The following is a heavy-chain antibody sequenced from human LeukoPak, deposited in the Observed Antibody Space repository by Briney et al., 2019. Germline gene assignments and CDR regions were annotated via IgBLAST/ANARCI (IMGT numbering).Heavy chain of an antibody. CDR3: ARGSGYYYGDFDY. J-gene: IGHJ4*02. D-gene: IGHD3-22*01. Sequence: PSETLSLTCTVSGGSISISNYYWGWIRQPPGKGLEWIGSIYYSGSAYYNPSLKSRVTISVDTSKNQFSLKLSSVTAADTAVYYCARGSGYYYGDFDYWGQGTLVTVSS. CDR1: GGSISISNYY. V-gene: IGHV4-39*01. CDR2: IYYSGSA.